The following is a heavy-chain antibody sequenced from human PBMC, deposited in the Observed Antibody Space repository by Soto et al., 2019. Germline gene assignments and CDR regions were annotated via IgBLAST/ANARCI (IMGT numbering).Heavy chain of an antibody. CDR1: GLTFRRYA. J-gene: IGHJ4*02. Sequence: LRLSCAASGLTFRRYAMSWVGQAPWKGLEWVSGIGGGGETTYYADSVKGRFTISRDNSENTVFLQMNSLRAEDTAVYYCAKAMTTVLRYFDYWGPGTLVTVSS. V-gene: IGHV3-23*01. CDR3: AKAMTTVLRYFDY. D-gene: IGHD4-17*01. CDR2: IGGGGETT.